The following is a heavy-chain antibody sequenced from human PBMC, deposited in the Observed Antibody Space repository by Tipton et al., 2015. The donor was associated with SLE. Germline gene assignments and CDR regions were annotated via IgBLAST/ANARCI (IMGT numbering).Heavy chain of an antibody. D-gene: IGHD2-2*01. CDR1: GYTLTGYF. CDR3: ARFDSTSCY. J-gene: IGHJ4*02. Sequence: QLVQSGAEVKKPGASVKVSCKASGYTLTGYFMHWVRQAPGQGLEWMGRINPNSGGTNYAQKFQGRVTMTTDTSTSTAYMELRSLRSDDTAVYYCARFDSTSCYWGQGTLVTVSS. V-gene: IGHV1-2*06. CDR2: INPNSGGT.